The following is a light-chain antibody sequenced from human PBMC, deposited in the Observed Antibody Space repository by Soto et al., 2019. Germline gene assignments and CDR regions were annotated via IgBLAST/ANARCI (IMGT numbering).Light chain of an antibody. V-gene: IGKV1-33*01. CDR3: QQYDNLSAT. J-gene: IGKJ4*01. Sequence: DMQWIQYPNSLSASVGDRFTITCQASQDISNYLNCYQQKPGKAPKLLIYDASNLETGVPSRFSGSRSGTDFTFTIRCLQPEDIATYYCQQYDNLSATCGGGTKVDIK. CDR2: DAS. CDR1: QDISNY.